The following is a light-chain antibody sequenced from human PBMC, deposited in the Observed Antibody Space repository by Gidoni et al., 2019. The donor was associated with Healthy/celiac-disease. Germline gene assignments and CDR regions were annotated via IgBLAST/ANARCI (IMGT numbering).Light chain of an antibody. J-gene: IGKJ5*01. V-gene: IGKV3-15*01. Sequence: EIVMTQSAATRPVSPGESTSLTWYQQKPGQAPRLLIYAASTRPTGIPARFSGSGSGTEFTLTISSLQSEDFAVYYCQQYNNWPPVFGQGTRVEIK. CDR2: AAS. CDR3: QQYNNWPPV.